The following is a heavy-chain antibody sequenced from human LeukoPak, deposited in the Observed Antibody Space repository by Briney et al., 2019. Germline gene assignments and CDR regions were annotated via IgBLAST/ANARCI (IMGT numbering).Heavy chain of an antibody. CDR3: AKDIGYTYGHGFDY. V-gene: IGHV3-30*04. D-gene: IGHD5-18*01. CDR1: GFTFSDFN. J-gene: IGHJ4*02. CDR2: VLNDGSSK. Sequence: GDSLSLSCTASGFTFSDFNMHWVRQAPGKGLEWVALVLNDGSSKYYADSVKGRFTISRDNSKNTLYLQMNSLRAEDTAVYYCAKDIGYTYGHGFDYWGQGILVTVSS.